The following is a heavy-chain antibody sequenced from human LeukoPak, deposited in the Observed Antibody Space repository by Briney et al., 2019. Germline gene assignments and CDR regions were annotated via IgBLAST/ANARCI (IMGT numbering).Heavy chain of an antibody. CDR1: GGSISSGGYY. V-gene: IGHV4-31*03. J-gene: IGHJ4*02. CDR2: IYYSGST. D-gene: IGHD3-3*01. Sequence: SETLSLTCTVSGGSISSGGYYWSWIRQHPGKGLEWIGYIYYSGSTYYNPSLKSRVTISVDTSKNQFSLKLSSVTAADTAVYFCATWPSTIALFGVVLPSSVDYWGQGTLVTVSS. CDR3: ATWPSTIALFGVVLPSSVDY.